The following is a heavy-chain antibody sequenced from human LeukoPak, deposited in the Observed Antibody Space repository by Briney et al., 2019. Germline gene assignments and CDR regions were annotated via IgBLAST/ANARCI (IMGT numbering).Heavy chain of an antibody. Sequence: ASVKVSCKASGYTFTNYYMHWVRQPPGKGREWMGSFDPEDGETIYAQKFQGRVTMTEDTSTNTAYMELSSLRSEDTAVYYCAIGWKYNSGLDYWGQGTLVTVSS. V-gene: IGHV1-24*01. D-gene: IGHD5-24*01. CDR2: FDPEDGET. J-gene: IGHJ4*02. CDR3: AIGWKYNSGLDY. CDR1: GYTFTNYY.